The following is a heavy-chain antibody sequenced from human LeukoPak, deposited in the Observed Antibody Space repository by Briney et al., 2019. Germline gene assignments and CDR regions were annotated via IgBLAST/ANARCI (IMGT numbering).Heavy chain of an antibody. V-gene: IGHV3-30*03. CDR2: ISYDGSNK. J-gene: IGHJ6*02. CDR1: GFTFSSYG. Sequence: PGRSLRLSCAASGFTFSSYGMHWVRQAPGKGLEWVAVISYDGSNKYYADSVKGRFTISRDNAKNSLYLQMNSLRAEDTALYHCARVNTIYYYYGMDVWGQGTTVTVSS. CDR3: ARVNTIYYYYGMDV. D-gene: IGHD3-10*01.